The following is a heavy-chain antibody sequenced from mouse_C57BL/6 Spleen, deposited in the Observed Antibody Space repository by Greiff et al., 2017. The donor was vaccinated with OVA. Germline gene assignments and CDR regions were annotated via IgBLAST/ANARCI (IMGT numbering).Heavy chain of an antibody. Sequence: EVKLMESGGGLVQSGRSLRLSCAPSGFTFSDFYMEWVRQAPGKGLEWIAASRNKANDYTTEYSASVKGRFIVSRDTSQSILYLQMNALRAEATAIYYCARDAGAYFDYWGQGTTLTVSS. J-gene: IGHJ2*01. V-gene: IGHV7-1*01. CDR3: ARDAGAYFDY. CDR1: GFTFSDFY. CDR2: SRNKANDYTT.